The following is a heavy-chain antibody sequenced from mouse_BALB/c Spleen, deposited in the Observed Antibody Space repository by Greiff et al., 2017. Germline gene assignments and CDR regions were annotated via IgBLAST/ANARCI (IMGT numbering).Heavy chain of an antibody. CDR2: ISSGGST. CDR1: GFTFSSYA. J-gene: IGHJ2*01. D-gene: IGHD1-1*01. V-gene: IGHV5-6-5*01. CDR3: ARVHYYGSSPYYFDY. Sequence: EVQGVESGGGLVKPGGSLKLSCAASGFTFSSYAMSWVRQTPEKRLEWVASISSGGSTYYPDSVKGRFTISRDNARNILYLQMSSLRSEDTAMYYCARVHYYGSSPYYFDYWGQGTTLTVSS.